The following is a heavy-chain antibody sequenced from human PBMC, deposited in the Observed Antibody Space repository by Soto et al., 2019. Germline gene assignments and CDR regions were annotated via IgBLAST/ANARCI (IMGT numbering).Heavy chain of an antibody. J-gene: IGHJ3*02. Sequence: ASVKVSCKASGYTFTSYDINWVRQATGQGLEWMGWMNPNSGNTGYAQKFQGRVTMTRNTSISTAYMELSSLRSEDTAVYYCARVVDDFDSPGTVDAFDIWGQRTMVTVSS. D-gene: IGHD3-3*01. V-gene: IGHV1-8*01. CDR3: ARVVDDFDSPGTVDAFDI. CDR2: MNPNSGNT. CDR1: GYTFTSYD.